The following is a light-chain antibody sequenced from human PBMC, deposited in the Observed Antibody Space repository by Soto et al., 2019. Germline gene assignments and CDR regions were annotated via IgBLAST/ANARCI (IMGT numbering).Light chain of an antibody. V-gene: IGKV3-20*01. Sequence: EIVLTQSPGTLSLSPGERATLSCRARQSVSSSYLAWYQQKPGQAPRLLIYGASSRATGIPDRFSGSGSGTDFTLTISRLYPEDFAVYYCQQYGSSPWTFGQGTKVEIK. CDR3: QQYGSSPWT. CDR1: QSVSSSY. J-gene: IGKJ1*01. CDR2: GAS.